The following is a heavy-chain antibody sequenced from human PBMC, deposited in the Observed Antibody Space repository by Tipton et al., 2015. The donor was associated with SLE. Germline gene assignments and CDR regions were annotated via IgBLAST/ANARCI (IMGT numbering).Heavy chain of an antibody. Sequence: RSLRLSCTTSGFTFGDSSMAWVRQAPGKGLEWVGFISTKAYSGTTQYATSVKGRFTISRDDSKNIAYLQMDSLNTEDTAVYYCAKGHWLSYDHWGQGTLVTVSS. CDR3: AKGHWLSYDH. CDR1: GFTFGDSS. J-gene: IGHJ4*02. CDR2: ISTKAYSGTT. V-gene: IGHV3-49*04. D-gene: IGHD6-19*01.